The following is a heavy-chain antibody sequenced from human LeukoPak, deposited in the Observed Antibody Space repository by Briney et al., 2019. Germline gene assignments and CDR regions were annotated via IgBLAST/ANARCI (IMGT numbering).Heavy chain of an antibody. CDR1: NASIRSFNHY. Sequence: SETLSLTCTVSNASIRSFNHYWGWIRQPPGKGLEWIGSIYHSGSTYYNPSLKSRVTISVDTSKNQFSLKLSSVTAADTAVYYCASSPSGSFSQIDYWGQGTLVTVSS. V-gene: IGHV4-39*07. CDR3: ASSPSGSFSQIDY. J-gene: IGHJ4*02. CDR2: IYHSGST. D-gene: IGHD1-26*01.